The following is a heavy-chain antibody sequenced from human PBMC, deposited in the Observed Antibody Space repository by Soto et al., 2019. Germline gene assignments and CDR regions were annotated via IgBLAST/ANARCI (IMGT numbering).Heavy chain of an antibody. Sequence: PXETLSLTCNVSGCSISKFYWAWIRKTAGNGLEWMGRVYATGTTDYNPSLRSRVAMSVDISKKTFSLRLRSVTGADSGVYYCVRDGSKSLRDWFDHWGQGILVTVSS. CDR3: VRDGSKSLRDWFDH. V-gene: IGHV4-4*07. CDR2: VYATGTT. J-gene: IGHJ5*02. CDR1: GCSISKFY.